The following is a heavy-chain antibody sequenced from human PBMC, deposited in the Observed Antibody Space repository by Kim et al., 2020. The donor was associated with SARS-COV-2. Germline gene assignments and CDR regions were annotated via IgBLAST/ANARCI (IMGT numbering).Heavy chain of an antibody. V-gene: IGHV4-59*01. CDR1: GGSISSYY. J-gene: IGHJ6*03. D-gene: IGHD2-2*01. CDR3: ARDGPPYCSSTSCYYYYYMDV. CDR2: IYYSGST. Sequence: SETLSLTCTVSGGSISSYYWSWIRQPPGKGLEWIGYIYYSGSTNYNPSLKSRVTISVDTSKNQFSLKLSSMTAADTAVYYCARDGPPYCSSTSCYYYYYMDVWGKGTTVTVSS.